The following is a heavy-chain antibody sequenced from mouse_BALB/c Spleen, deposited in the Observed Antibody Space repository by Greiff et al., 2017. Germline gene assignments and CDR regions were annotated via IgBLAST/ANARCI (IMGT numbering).Heavy chain of an antibody. J-gene: IGHJ2*01. CDR1: GFAFSSYD. Sequence: DVHLVESGGGLVKPGGSLKLSCAASGFAFSSYDMSWVRQTPEKRLEWVAYISSGGGSTYYPDTVKGRFTISRDNAKNTLYLQMSSLKSEDTAMYYCARHLPYFDYWGQGTTLPVSS. CDR3: ARHLPYFDY. V-gene: IGHV5-12-1*01. CDR2: ISSGGGST.